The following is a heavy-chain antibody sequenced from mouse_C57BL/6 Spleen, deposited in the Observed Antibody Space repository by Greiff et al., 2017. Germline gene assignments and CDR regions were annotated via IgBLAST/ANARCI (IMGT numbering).Heavy chain of an antibody. V-gene: IGHV1-52*01. D-gene: IGHD2-1*01. J-gene: IGHJ1*03. CDR3: ARSGRYYGDFDV. CDR2: IDPSDSET. Sequence: VQLQQPGAELVRPGSSVKLSCKASGYTFTSYWMNWVKQRPIQGLEWIGNIDPSDSETHYNQKFKDKATLTVDKSSSTAYMQLSSLASEDSAVYYCARSGRYYGDFDVWGTGTTVTVSS. CDR1: GYTFTSYW.